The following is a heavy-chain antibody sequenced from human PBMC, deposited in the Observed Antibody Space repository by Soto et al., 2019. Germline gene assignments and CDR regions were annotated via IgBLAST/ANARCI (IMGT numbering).Heavy chain of an antibody. CDR2: IWYDGINK. V-gene: IGHV3-30*02. Sequence: GGSLRLSCAASGFTFSSYGMHWIRQAPGKGLEWVAFIWYDGINKYYADSVKGRFTLSRDNSKNTLYLQMNSLRAEDTAIYYCAKLGSSGYYYGRLDYWGQGA. CDR3: AKLGSSGYYYGRLDY. J-gene: IGHJ4*02. D-gene: IGHD3-22*01. CDR1: GFTFSSYG.